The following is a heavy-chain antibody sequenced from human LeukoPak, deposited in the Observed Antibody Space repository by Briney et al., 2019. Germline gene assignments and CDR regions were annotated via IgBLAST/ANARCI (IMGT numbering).Heavy chain of an antibody. CDR3: AKGFGGSLDR. CDR1: GFTFDDYV. CDR2: INWNGGTV. V-gene: IGHV3-9*01. D-gene: IGHD2-15*01. Sequence: PGGSLRLSCVASGFTFDDYVMHWVRQVPGKGLEWVSGINWNGGTVGYAESVKGRFSISRDNAKNSLSLQMNSLTPEDTAFYYCAKGFGGSLDRWGQGTLVTVSS. J-gene: IGHJ5*02.